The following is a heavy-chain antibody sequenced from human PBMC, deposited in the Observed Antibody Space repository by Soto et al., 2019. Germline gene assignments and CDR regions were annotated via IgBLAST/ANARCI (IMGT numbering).Heavy chain of an antibody. J-gene: IGHJ4*02. D-gene: IGHD3-16*02. CDR2: ISGSGGST. CDR1: GFTFSSYA. V-gene: IGHV3-23*01. CDR3: AKDRMAFGGVIGI. Sequence: EVQLLESGGGLVQPGGSLRLSCAASGFTFSSYAMSWVRQAPGKGLEWVSAISGSGGSTYYADSVKGRFTISRDNSKNTLYRQMNSLRAEDTAVYYCAKDRMAFGGVIGIWGQGTLVTVSS.